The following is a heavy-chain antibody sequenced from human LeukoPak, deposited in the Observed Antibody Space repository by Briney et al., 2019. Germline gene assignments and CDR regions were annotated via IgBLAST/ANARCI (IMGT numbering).Heavy chain of an antibody. D-gene: IGHD3-22*01. V-gene: IGHV3-21*01. CDR1: VYTLRVFS. Sequence: GGSRRLSCAASVYTLRVFSINWVPQSPGGGLGWFLPFVLRSNYIYNADRVRGRFRISRDDARDSLYLQVNSLRAEDTAVYYCVRLRRNSDTSGFYYYYDFWGQGTLVTVSS. CDR3: VRLRRNSDTSGFYYYYDF. J-gene: IGHJ4*02. CDR2: FVLRSNYI.